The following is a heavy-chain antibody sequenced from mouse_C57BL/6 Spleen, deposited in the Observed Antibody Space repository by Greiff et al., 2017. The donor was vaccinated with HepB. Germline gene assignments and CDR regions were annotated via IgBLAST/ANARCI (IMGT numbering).Heavy chain of an antibody. D-gene: IGHD1-1*01. V-gene: IGHV1-69*01. CDR1: GYTFTSYW. CDR2: IDPSDSYT. Sequence: QVQLQQPGAELVMPGASVKLSCKASGYTFTSYWMHWVKQRPGQGLEWIGEIDPSDSYTNYNQKFKGKSTLTVDKSSSTAYMQLSSLTSEDSAVYYCARNYGSRTFDYWGQVTTLTVSS. CDR3: ARNYGSRTFDY. J-gene: IGHJ2*01.